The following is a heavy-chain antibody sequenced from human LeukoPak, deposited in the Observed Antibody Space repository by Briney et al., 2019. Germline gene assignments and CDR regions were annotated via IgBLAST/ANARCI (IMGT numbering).Heavy chain of an antibody. D-gene: IGHD2-15*01. Sequence: GASVKVSCKASGYTFTSYDINWVRQATGQGLEWMGWMNPNSGNTNYAQKLQGRVTMTTDTSTSTAYMELRSLRSDDTAVYYCARLRAPGYCSGGSCSYYYYYGMDVWGQGTTVTVSS. CDR1: GYTFTSYD. V-gene: IGHV1-18*01. CDR3: ARLRAPGYCSGGSCSYYYYYGMDV. CDR2: MNPNSGNT. J-gene: IGHJ6*02.